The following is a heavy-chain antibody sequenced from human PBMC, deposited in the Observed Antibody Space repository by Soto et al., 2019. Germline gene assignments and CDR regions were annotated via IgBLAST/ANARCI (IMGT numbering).Heavy chain of an antibody. V-gene: IGHV4-4*03. D-gene: IGHD1-26*01. CDR2: IFHSGST. Sequence: LETLSLTCAVSGGSIRSNNWWSWVRQPPGKGLEWIGEIFHSGSTHYNPSLKTRVTISVDKSKNQFSLKLSSVTAADTAVYYCARVYSGSYSDYWGQGTLVTVSS. CDR3: ARVYSGSYSDY. J-gene: IGHJ4*02. CDR1: GGSIRSNNW.